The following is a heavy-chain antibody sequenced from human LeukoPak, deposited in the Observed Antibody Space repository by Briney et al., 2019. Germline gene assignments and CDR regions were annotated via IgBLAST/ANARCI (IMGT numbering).Heavy chain of an antibody. CDR2: SNSDGSST. CDR3: ARSVSSWKDAFDI. D-gene: IGHD6-13*01. J-gene: IGHJ3*02. Sequence: GGSLRLSCAASGFTFGTYWMHWVRQAPGKGLVWVSRSNSDGSSTSYADSVKGRFTISRDNAKNTLYLQMNSLRAEDTAVYYCARSVSSWKDAFDIWGQGTMVTVSS. CDR1: GFTFGTYW. V-gene: IGHV3-74*01.